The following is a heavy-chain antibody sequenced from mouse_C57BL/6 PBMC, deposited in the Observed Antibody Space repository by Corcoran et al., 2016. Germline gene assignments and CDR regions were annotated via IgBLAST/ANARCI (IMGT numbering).Heavy chain of an antibody. CDR1: GYTFTTYG. CDR2: INTYSGVP. J-gene: IGHJ1*03. V-gene: IGHV9-3*01. Sequence: QIQLVQSGPELKKPGETVKISCKASGYTFTTYGMSWVKQAPGKGLKWMGWINTYSGVPTYADDFKGRFAFSLETSASTAYLQINNLKNEDTATYFCARNAGTGWYFDVWDTGTTVTVSS. D-gene: IGHD4-1*01. CDR3: ARNAGTGWYFDV.